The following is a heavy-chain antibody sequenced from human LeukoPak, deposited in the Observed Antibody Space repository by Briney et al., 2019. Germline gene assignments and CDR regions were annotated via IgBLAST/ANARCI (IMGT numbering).Heavy chain of an antibody. D-gene: IGHD2-2*01. CDR3: ARDSYCSSTSCEYYYYGMDV. V-gene: IGHV3-53*01. Sequence: GGSLRLSCAASGFTVSSNYMSWVRQAPGKGLDWVSVIYSGGSTYCADSVKGRFTISRDNSKNTLYLQMNSLRAEDTAVYYCARDSYCSSTSCEYYYYGMDVWGKGTTVTVSS. CDR2: IYSGGST. J-gene: IGHJ6*04. CDR1: GFTVSSNY.